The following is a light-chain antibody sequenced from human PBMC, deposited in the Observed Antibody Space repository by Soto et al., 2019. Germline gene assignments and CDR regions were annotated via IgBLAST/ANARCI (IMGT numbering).Light chain of an antibody. J-gene: IGKJ1*01. CDR1: QSVGSD. Sequence: EIVMTQSPATLSVSPGERATLSCRASQSVGSDLAWYQQKPGQAPRLVMYGISRRATGIPDRFSGSGSGTDFTLTITRLEPEDFAVYYCQQYVTSSPRTFXQGTKVDIK. V-gene: IGKV3-20*01. CDR2: GIS. CDR3: QQYVTSSPRT.